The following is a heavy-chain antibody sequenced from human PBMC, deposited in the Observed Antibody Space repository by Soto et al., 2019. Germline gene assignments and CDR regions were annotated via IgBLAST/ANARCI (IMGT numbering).Heavy chain of an antibody. J-gene: IGHJ4*02. V-gene: IGHV4-31*03. D-gene: IGHD4-17*01. CDR2: IYYTGSA. CDR1: GVSISNDVYY. CDR3: ARQEYGDYVFLDY. Sequence: SETLSLTCTVSGVSISNDVYYWTWIRQYPGKGLEWVGYIYYTGSAYYNPSLTSRVMMSVDTSKNQFSLKLSSVTAADTAVYYCARQEYGDYVFLDYWGQGTLVTVSS.